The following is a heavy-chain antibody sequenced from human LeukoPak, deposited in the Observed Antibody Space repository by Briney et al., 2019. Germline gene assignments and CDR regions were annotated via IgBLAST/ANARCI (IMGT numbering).Heavy chain of an antibody. J-gene: IGHJ4*02. CDR1: GFTFTSYA. CDR2: ISASGGTT. CDR3: AKGATPRLRFFDWFAAPDY. V-gene: IGHV3-23*01. D-gene: IGHD3-9*01. Sequence: PGGSLRLSCAASGFTFTSYAMSWVRQAPGKGLEWVSTISASGGTTYYADSVKGRFTISRDDSKNTLSLQMSSLRADDTAVYYCAKGATPRLRFFDWFAAPDYWGQGTLVTVSS.